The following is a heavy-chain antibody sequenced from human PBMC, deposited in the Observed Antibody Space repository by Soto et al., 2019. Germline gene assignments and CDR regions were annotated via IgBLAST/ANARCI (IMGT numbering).Heavy chain of an antibody. CDR3: ARGGPNGSHFDY. CDR2: IWYDGSDK. V-gene: IGHV3-33*01. J-gene: IGHJ4*02. Sequence: VQLVESGGGVVQPGKSVRLSCAASGFTFRNYGMHWVRQAPGKGLEWVAVIWYDGSDKYYVDSVKGRFTISRDNSKNTLYLRMNSLRAEDTAVYYCARGGPNGSHFDYWGPGTLVTVSS. CDR1: GFTFRNYG. D-gene: IGHD1-1*01.